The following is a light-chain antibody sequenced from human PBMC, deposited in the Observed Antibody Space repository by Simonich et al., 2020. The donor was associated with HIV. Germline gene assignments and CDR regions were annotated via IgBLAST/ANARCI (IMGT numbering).Light chain of an antibody. Sequence: DIVMTQSPDSLAVSLGERATINYKSSQSVLYSSNNKNYLAVYQQNPGPPPKLLIYWASTRESGVPDRFSCSGSGTDFPLTISSLQAEDVAVYYCQQYYNTPNTFGQGTKLEI. CDR3: QQYYNTPNT. CDR1: QSVLYSSNNKNY. CDR2: WAS. J-gene: IGKJ2*01. V-gene: IGKV4-1*01.